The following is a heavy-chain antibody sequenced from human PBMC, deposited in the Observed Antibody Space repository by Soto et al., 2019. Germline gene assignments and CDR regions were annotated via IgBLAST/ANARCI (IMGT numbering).Heavy chain of an antibody. CDR2: INPNSGGT. D-gene: IGHD3-22*01. Sequence: ASVKVSCKASGYTFTGYYMHWVRQAPGQGLEWMGWINPNSGGTNYAQKFQGRVTMTRDTSISTAYMELSRLRSDDTAVYYCAREGPYDSSGYYPNYYYYGMDVGGQGTTVTVSS. CDR3: AREGPYDSSGYYPNYYYYGMDV. J-gene: IGHJ6*02. CDR1: GYTFTGYY. V-gene: IGHV1-2*02.